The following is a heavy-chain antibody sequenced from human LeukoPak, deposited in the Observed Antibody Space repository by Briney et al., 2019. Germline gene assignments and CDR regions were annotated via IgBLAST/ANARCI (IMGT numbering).Heavy chain of an antibody. CDR2: ISPSGGST. J-gene: IGHJ4*02. CDR3: ARGAVVVVAATNSGSYYYFDY. V-gene: IGHV1-46*01. Sequence: ASVKVSCKAFGYTFTSNYMHWVRQAPGQGPEWMGVISPSGGSTTYAQKFQGRVTLTRDTSASTAYMELSSLRSEDMAVYYCARGAVVVVAATNSGSYYYFDYWGQGTLVTVSS. CDR1: GYTFTSNY. D-gene: IGHD2-15*01.